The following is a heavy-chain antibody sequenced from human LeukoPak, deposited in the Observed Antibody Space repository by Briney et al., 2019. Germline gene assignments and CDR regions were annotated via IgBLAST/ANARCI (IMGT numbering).Heavy chain of an antibody. CDR1: GGSISSYY. J-gene: IGHJ6*02. CDR3: ARDCTIAAAGICYYYYYGMDV. D-gene: IGHD6-13*01. CDR2: IYYSGST. Sequence: PSETLSLTCTVSGGSISSYYWSWIRQPPGKGLEWIGYIYYSGSTNYNPSLKSRVTMSVDTSKNQFSLKLSSVTAADTAVYYCARDCTIAAAGICYYYYYGMDVWGQGTTVTVSS. V-gene: IGHV4-59*12.